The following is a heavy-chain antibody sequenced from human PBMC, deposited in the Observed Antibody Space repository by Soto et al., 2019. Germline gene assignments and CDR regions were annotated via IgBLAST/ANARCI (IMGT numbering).Heavy chain of an antibody. CDR3: ARLHYYGSGSYDY. CDR2: IYHSGST. V-gene: IGHV4-39*01. J-gene: IGHJ4*02. Sequence: QLQLQESGPGLVKASETLSLTCTVSGDSISSSSYYWGWIRQPPGKWLEWIGSIYHSGSTYYNPSLQGRVTISVDTSKNQFSLKLNSVTAADTAVYYCARLHYYGSGSYDYWGQGTLVTVSS. CDR1: GDSISSSSYY. D-gene: IGHD3-10*01.